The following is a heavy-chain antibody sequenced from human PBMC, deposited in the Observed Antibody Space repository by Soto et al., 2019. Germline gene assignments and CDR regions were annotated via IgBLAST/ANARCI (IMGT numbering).Heavy chain of an antibody. CDR3: ARGGYYGLDY. CDR1: GCSISSYY. D-gene: IGHD4-17*01. CDR2: IYYSGST. V-gene: IGHV4-59*01. Sequence: QVQLQESGPGLVKPSETLALTCTVSGCSISSYYLSWIRQPPGKGLEWIGYIYYSGSTHYNPSLKSLVTISGDTSKTQFSLELSSVTAADTAVYYCARGGYYGLDYWGQETQVTVCS. J-gene: IGHJ4*02.